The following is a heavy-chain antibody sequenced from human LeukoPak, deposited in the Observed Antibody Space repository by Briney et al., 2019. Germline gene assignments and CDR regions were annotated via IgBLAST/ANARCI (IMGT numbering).Heavy chain of an antibody. Sequence: GGSLRLSCVASGFTFDTYWMTWVRQAPGKGLEWVAYISPDGSEKSYADSVTGRFTLSRDNARNSAYLQMNNLRAEDTAIYYCARGHAFNKYWGQGTLVSVSS. D-gene: IGHD1/OR15-1a*01. V-gene: IGHV3-7*01. CDR2: ISPDGSEK. CDR3: ARGHAFNKY. J-gene: IGHJ4*02. CDR1: GFTFDTYW.